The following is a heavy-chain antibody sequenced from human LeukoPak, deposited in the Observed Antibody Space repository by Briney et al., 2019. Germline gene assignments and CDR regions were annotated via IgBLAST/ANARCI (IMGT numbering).Heavy chain of an antibody. CDR1: GGSISSGGYS. CDR3: ARAERDYAYFDY. CDR2: IYPSGST. Sequence: SETLSLTCAVSGGSISSGGYSWSWIRQPPGKGLEWIGYIYPSGSTYYNPSLKSRVTISIDRSKNQFSLRLSSVTAADTAVYDCARAERDYAYFDYWGQGTLVAVSS. D-gene: IGHD4-17*01. J-gene: IGHJ4*02. V-gene: IGHV4-30-2*01.